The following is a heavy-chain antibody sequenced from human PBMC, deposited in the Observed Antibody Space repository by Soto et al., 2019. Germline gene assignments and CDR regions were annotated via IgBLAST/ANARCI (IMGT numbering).Heavy chain of an antibody. V-gene: IGHV1-8*01. CDR3: ATWTERGGY. Sequence: QVQLVQSGAEVKKPGASVKVSCKASGYSFTSYEINWVRQATGQGLEWLGWMNPDRGNTGYGEKFQGRITMTRNTAISTAYMELSSQRYEDTAVYYCATWTERGGYWGQGTLVTVSS. J-gene: IGHJ4*02. CDR2: MNPDRGNT. D-gene: IGHD1-1*01. CDR1: GYSFTSYE.